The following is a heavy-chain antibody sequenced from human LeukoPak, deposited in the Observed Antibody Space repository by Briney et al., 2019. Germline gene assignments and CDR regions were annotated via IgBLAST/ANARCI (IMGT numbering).Heavy chain of an antibody. J-gene: IGHJ6*03. CDR1: GGSISSGSYY. Sequence: PSETLSFTCTVSGGSISSGSYYWSWIRQPAGKGLEWIGRIYTSGSTNYNPSLKSRVTISVDTSKNQFSLKLSSVTAADTAVYYCARDGYDILTGPIIYYYYYMDVWGKGTTITVSS. V-gene: IGHV4-61*02. CDR2: IYTSGST. CDR3: ARDGYDILTGPIIYYYYYMDV. D-gene: IGHD3-9*01.